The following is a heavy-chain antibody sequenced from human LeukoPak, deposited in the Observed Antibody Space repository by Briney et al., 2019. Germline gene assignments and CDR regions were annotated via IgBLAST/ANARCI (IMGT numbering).Heavy chain of an antibody. D-gene: IGHD3-9*01. CDR3: ARDYTGYFP. CDR1: GITFSNYA. CDR2: ISGSAHKI. J-gene: IGHJ5*02. V-gene: IGHV3-23*01. Sequence: PGGSLRLSCVASGITFSNYAVSWVRQAPEKGLDWVSVISGSAHKIRYADSVKGRFTISRDNSENIVYLQMNNLRVEDTAVYYCARDYTGYFPWGQGTLVIVSS.